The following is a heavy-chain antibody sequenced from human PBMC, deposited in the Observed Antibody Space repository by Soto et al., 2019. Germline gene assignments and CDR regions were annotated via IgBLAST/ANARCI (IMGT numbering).Heavy chain of an antibody. Sequence: LSLTCSVSGASIVSGGYYWAWIRQRPRQGLEWLGYIHYSGGATYGPSYNPSLKSRITISVDTSKSQFSLKLTSVSAADTSMYHCASLPTAYRNSVGYHRLQPCGQGSLVTV. D-gene: IGHD3-22*01. CDR3: ASLPTAYRNSVGYHRLQP. V-gene: IGHV4-31*03. CDR1: GASIVSGGYY. CDR2: IHYSGGATYGP. J-gene: IGHJ5*02.